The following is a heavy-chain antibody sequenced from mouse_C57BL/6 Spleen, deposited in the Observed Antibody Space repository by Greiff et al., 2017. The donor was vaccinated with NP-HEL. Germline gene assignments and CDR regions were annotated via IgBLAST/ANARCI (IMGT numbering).Heavy chain of an antibody. CDR3: AREAIYYGYDKEVFDY. D-gene: IGHD2-2*01. CDR2: IYPGDGDT. Sequence: QVQLQQSGPELVKPGASVKISCKASGYAFSSSWMNWVKQRPGKGLEWIGRIYPGDGDTNYNGKFKGKATLTADKSSSTAYMQLSSLTSEDSAVYFCAREAIYYGYDKEVFDYWGQGTTLTVSS. J-gene: IGHJ2*01. CDR1: GYAFSSSW. V-gene: IGHV1-82*01.